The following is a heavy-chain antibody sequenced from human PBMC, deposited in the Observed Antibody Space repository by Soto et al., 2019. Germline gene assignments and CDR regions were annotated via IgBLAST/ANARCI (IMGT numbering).Heavy chain of an antibody. D-gene: IGHD5-18*01. V-gene: IGHV4-59*08. J-gene: IGHJ4*02. CDR3: ARHRYSYGSYYFDY. Sequence: QVQLQESGPGLVKPSETLSLTCTVSGGSINSYYWSWIRQPPGKGLEWIGYIYYSGSTNYNPSLKSRVTISVDTSKDQFSLKLSSVTAADTAVYYCARHRYSYGSYYFDYWGQGTLVTASS. CDR1: GGSINSYY. CDR2: IYYSGST.